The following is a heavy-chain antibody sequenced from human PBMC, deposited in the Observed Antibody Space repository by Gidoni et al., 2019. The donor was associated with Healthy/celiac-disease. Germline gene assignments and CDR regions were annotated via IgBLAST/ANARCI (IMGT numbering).Heavy chain of an antibody. CDR3: AKGYYDYDLGNWFDP. CDR2: MSGSGGST. Sequence: EVQLLASGGCLVQPGGSLRLSCAASGFTFSSYAMSWVRQAPGKGLGWVSAMSGSGGSTYYADSVKGRFTISRDNSKNTLYLQMNSLRAEDTAVYYCAKGYYDYDLGNWFDPWGQGTLVTVSS. J-gene: IGHJ5*02. CDR1: GFTFSSYA. D-gene: IGHD3-16*01. V-gene: IGHV3-23*01.